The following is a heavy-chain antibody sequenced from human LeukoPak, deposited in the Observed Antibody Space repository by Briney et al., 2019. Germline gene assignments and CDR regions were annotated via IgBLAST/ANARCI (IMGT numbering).Heavy chain of an antibody. CDR2: ISAYNGNT. Sequence: ASVKVSCKASGYTFTCYGISWVRQAPGQGLEWMGWISAYNGNTNYAQKLQGRVTMTTDTSTSTAYMELRSLRSDDTAVYYCARDSPDYGDAVESGAFDIWGQGTMVTVSS. CDR1: GYTFTCYG. CDR3: ARDSPDYGDAVESGAFDI. V-gene: IGHV1-18*01. J-gene: IGHJ3*02. D-gene: IGHD4-17*01.